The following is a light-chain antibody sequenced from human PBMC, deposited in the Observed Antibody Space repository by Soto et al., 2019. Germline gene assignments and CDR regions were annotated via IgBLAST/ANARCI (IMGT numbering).Light chain of an antibody. V-gene: IGLV1-40*01. CDR2: GNS. J-gene: IGLJ2*01. Sequence: QSVLTQPPSVSGAPGQWVTISCTGSRSNIGAGYDVHWYQQLPGTAPKLLISGNSNRPSGVPDRFSGSKSGTSASLAITGLQADDEADYYCQSYDSSLSGVVFGGGTKLTVL. CDR3: QSYDSSLSGVV. CDR1: RSNIGAGYD.